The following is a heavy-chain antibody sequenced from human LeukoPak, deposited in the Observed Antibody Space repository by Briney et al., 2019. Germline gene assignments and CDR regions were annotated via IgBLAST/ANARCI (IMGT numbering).Heavy chain of an antibody. J-gene: IGHJ4*02. CDR1: GFTFSSYS. CDR2: ISSSSSYI. D-gene: IGHD3-22*01. CDR3: ARDRTRPPYYYDNSGYYPIDY. Sequence: GGSLRLSCAASGFTFSSYSMSWVRQAPGKGLEWVSSISSSSSYIYYADSVKGRFTISRDNAKNSLYLQMNSLRAEDTAVYYCARDRTRPPYYYDNSGYYPIDYWGQGTLVTVSS. V-gene: IGHV3-21*04.